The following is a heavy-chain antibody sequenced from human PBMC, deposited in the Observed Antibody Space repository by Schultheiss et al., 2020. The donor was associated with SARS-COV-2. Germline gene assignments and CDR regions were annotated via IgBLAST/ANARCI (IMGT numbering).Heavy chain of an antibody. CDR3: ASSVLPLRYSGYDFHY. Sequence: GGSLRLSCAASGFTFSSYWMSWVRQAPGKGLEWVANIKQDGSEKYYVDSVKGRFTISRDNAKNSLYLQMNSLRAEDTAVYYCASSVLPLRYSGYDFHYWGQGTLVTVSS. V-gene: IGHV3-7*03. CDR2: IKQDGSEK. J-gene: IGHJ4*02. CDR1: GFTFSSYW. D-gene: IGHD5-12*01.